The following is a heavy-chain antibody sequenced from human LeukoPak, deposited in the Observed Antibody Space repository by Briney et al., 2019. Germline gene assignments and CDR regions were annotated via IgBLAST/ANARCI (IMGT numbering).Heavy chain of an antibody. D-gene: IGHD2-2*01. V-gene: IGHV4-34*01. CDR3: ARARRGPTVPAAMMGYYYYGMDV. Sequence: SSETLSLTGAVYGGSFSGYYWSWIRQPPGKGLEWIGEINHSGSTNYNPSLKSRVTISVDTSKNQFSLKLSSVTAADTAVYYCARARRGPTVPAAMMGYYYYGMDVWGKGTTVTVSS. J-gene: IGHJ6*04. CDR1: GGSFSGYY. CDR2: INHSGST.